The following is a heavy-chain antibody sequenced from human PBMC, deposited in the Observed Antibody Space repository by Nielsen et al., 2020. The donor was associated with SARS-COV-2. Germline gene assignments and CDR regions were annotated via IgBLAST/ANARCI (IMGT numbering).Heavy chain of an antibody. CDR3: AKDIHYSSSTAFDY. J-gene: IGHJ4*02. CDR1: GLTFDDYT. D-gene: IGHD6-6*01. CDR2: ISWDGGST. V-gene: IGHV3-43*01. Sequence: GESLKISCAASGLTFDDYTMHWVRQAPGKGLEWVSLISWDGGSTYYADSVKGRFTISRDNSKNSLYLQMNSLRTEDTALYYCAKDIHYSSSTAFDYWGQGTLVTVSS.